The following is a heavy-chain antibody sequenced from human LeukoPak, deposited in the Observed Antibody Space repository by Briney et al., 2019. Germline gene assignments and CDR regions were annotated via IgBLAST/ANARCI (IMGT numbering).Heavy chain of an antibody. CDR1: GGTFSSYA. D-gene: IGHD2-2*01. Sequence: SVKVSCKASGGTFSSYAISWVRQAPGQGLEWMGGIIPIFGTANYAQKFQGRVTITADESTSTAYMELSSLRSEDTAVYYCGFGGFNCCNSSCYLNYYYYYGMDVWGKGTTVTVSS. CDR2: IIPIFGTA. CDR3: GFGGFNCCNSSCYLNYYYYYGMDV. J-gene: IGHJ6*01. V-gene: IGHV1-69*13.